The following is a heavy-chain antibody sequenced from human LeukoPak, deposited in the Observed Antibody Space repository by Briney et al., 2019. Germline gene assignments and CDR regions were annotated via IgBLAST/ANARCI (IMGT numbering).Heavy chain of an antibody. Sequence: GGSLRLSCAHSGFSFYIYAMRWVAQAPGKGLEWVAAIDRSGGSTFYADSVKGRFTISKDNSKNTLYLQINSQRVDDTAIYYWARVSHGEHDSWGQGTLVTVSS. CDR1: GFSFYIYA. CDR3: ARVSHGEHDS. V-gene: IGHV3-23*01. CDR2: IDRSGGST. J-gene: IGHJ5*01. D-gene: IGHD4-17*01.